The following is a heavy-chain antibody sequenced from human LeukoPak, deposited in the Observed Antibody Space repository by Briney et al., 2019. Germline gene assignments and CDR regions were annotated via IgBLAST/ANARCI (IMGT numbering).Heavy chain of an antibody. CDR2: ISSSSSYI. CDR3: ARVVPLRYFDWLLPDNWFDP. V-gene: IGHV3-21*04. J-gene: IGHJ5*02. D-gene: IGHD3-9*01. CDR1: GFTFSSYS. Sequence: GGSLRLSCAASGFTFSSYSMNWVRQAPGKGLEWVSSISSSSSYIYYADSVKGRFTISRDNAKNSLYLQMNSLRAEDTAVYYCARVVPLRYFDWLLPDNWFDPWGQGTLVTVSS.